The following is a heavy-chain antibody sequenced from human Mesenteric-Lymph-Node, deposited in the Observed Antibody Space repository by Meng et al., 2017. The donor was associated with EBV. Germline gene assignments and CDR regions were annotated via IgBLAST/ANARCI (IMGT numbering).Heavy chain of an antibody. D-gene: IGHD3-10*01. CDR3: ARDYYGGDY. Sequence: GQRVESGGGVVQPGRSLRLSCAASGFTFSSYSMNWVRQAPGKGLEWVSSIGSSGGYIYYADSVKGRFTISRDNAKNSLYLQMNSLRAEDTAVYYCARDYYGGDYWGQGTLVTVSS. V-gene: IGHV3-21*01. CDR1: GFTFSSYS. J-gene: IGHJ4*02. CDR2: IGSSGGYI.